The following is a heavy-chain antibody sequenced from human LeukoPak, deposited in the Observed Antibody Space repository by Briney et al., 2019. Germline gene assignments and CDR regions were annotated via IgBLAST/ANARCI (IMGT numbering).Heavy chain of an antibody. V-gene: IGHV3-7*01. CDR2: IKQDGRRT. J-gene: IGHJ4*02. CDR1: GFIFSNYW. D-gene: IGHD3-22*01. CDR3: AREAPPHDTSDYDF. Sequence: PGGSLRLSCGASGFIFSNYWLSWVRQAPGKGLEWVANIKQDGRRTNYVDSVKGRFTISRDNAKNSLYLQMNSLRDEDTAIYYRAREAPPHDTSDYDFWGQGTLVTVSS.